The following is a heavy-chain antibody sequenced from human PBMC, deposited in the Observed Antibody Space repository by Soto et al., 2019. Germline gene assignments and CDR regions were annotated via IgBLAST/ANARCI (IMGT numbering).Heavy chain of an antibody. Sequence: EVQLVESGGGLVKPGGSLRLSCAASGFTFSTYGMSWVRQAPGKGLEWVSYITSNNYIYYADSVKGRFTISRDNAKNSLNLQMNSLRAEDTAVYYCAREEQQLPLYYYYGMDVWGQGTTVTVSS. D-gene: IGHD6-13*01. CDR2: ITSNNYI. J-gene: IGHJ6*02. V-gene: IGHV3-21*01. CDR3: AREEQQLPLYYYYGMDV. CDR1: GFTFSTYG.